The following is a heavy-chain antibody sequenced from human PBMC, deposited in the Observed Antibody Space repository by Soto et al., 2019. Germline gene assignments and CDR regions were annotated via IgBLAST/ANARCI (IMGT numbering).Heavy chain of an antibody. Sequence: QVQLVESGGGVVQPGRSLRLSCAASGFTFSSYAMHWVRQAPGKGLEWVAVISYDGSNKYYADSVKGRFTISRDNSKNTLYLQMNSLRAEDTAVYYCARGDIAATVSPMDYYYYYGMDVWGQGTTVTVSS. CDR2: ISYDGSNK. V-gene: IGHV3-30-3*01. CDR1: GFTFSSYA. CDR3: ARGDIAATVSPMDYYYYYGMDV. D-gene: IGHD4-17*01. J-gene: IGHJ6*02.